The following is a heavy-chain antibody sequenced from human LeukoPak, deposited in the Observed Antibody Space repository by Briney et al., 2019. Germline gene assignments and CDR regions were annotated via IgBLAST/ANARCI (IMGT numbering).Heavy chain of an antibody. CDR3: ARDLSGGTFDY. V-gene: IGHV4-38-2*02. CDR2: IYHSGTT. D-gene: IGHD1-1*01. J-gene: IGHJ4*02. CDR1: AYSISSAYY. Sequence: SETLSLTCAVSAYSISSAYYWGWIRQAPGKGLEWIGNIYHSGTTYYNPSLKSRVSISLDTSKNQFSLKLTSVTAADTAVSYCARDLSGGTFDYWGQGTLVTVSS.